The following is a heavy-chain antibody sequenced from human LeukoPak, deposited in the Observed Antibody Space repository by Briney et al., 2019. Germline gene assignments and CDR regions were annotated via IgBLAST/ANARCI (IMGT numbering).Heavy chain of an antibody. J-gene: IGHJ4*02. Sequence: PGGSLRLSCAASGFTFDDYGMSWVRQAPGKGLEWVSGINWNGGSTGYADSVKGRFTISRDNAKNSLYLQMNSLRAEDTALYYCARDRGAGLHKQWLVTYYFDYWGQGTLVTVSS. CDR3: ARDRGAGLHKQWLVTYYFDY. CDR1: GFTFDDYG. D-gene: IGHD6-19*01. CDR2: INWNGGST. V-gene: IGHV3-20*04.